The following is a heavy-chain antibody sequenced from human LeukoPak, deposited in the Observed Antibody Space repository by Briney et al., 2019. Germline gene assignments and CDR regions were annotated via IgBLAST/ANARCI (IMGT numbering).Heavy chain of an antibody. CDR1: GFTFGDYA. V-gene: IGHV3-9*01. Sequence: QPGGSLRLSCAASGFTFGDYAMHWVRQAPGKGLEWVSGISWNSGSIGYADSVKGRFTISRDNAKNSLYLQMNSLRAEDTALYHCAKDKGPWPVTMKNNWFDPWGQGTLVTVSS. D-gene: IGHD4-23*01. CDR3: AKDKGPWPVTMKNNWFDP. CDR2: ISWNSGSI. J-gene: IGHJ5*02.